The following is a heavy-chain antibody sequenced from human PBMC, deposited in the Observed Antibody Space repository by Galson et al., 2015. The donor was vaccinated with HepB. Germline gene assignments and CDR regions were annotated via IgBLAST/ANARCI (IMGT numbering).Heavy chain of an antibody. CDR2: ISSSSSYI. J-gene: IGHJ4*02. V-gene: IGHV3-21*01. D-gene: IGHD2-15*01. CDR3: ARVDDSPDY. CDR1: GFTFSSYG. Sequence: SLRLSCAASGFTFSSYGMIWVRQAPGKGLEWVSSISSSSSYIFYADSVKGRFTMSRDNAKNSLYLRMNSLRAEDTAVYYCARVDDSPDYWGQGTLVTVFS.